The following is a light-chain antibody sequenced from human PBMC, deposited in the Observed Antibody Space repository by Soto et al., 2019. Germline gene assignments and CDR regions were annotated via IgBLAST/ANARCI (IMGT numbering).Light chain of an antibody. CDR3: CSYAGSYTYV. Sequence: QSALTQPRSVSGSPGQSVTISCTGTSXDVGGYNYVSWYQQHPGKAPKLMIYDVSKRPSGVPDRFSGSKSGNTASLTISGLQAEDEADYYCCSYAGSYTYVFGTGTKVTFL. CDR2: DVS. V-gene: IGLV2-11*01. J-gene: IGLJ1*01. CDR1: SXDVGGYNY.